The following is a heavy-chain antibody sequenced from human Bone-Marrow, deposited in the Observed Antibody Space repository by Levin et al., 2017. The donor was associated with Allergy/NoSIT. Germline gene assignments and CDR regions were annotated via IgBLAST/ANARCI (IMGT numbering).Heavy chain of an antibody. D-gene: IGHD6-13*01. J-gene: IGHJ4*02. Sequence: PGGSLRLSCTVSGGSISGYYWSWIRQPPGKGLEWIGYIYYSGSTNYYPSLKSRVTMSVDTSKNQFSLKLSSVTAADTAVYYGARVVSGSGYTTIDYWGQGTLVTVSS. V-gene: IGHV4-59*01. CDR1: GGSISGYY. CDR3: ARVVSGSGYTTIDY. CDR2: IYYSGST.